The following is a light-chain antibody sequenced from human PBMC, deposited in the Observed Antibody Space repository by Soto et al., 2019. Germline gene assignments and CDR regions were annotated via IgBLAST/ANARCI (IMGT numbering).Light chain of an antibody. J-gene: IGLJ1*01. V-gene: IGLV2-14*03. CDR2: DVS. CDR1: SSDVGGYNY. CDR3: SSYTTSNTRHLV. Sequence: QSVLTQPASVSGSPGQSINISCTGTSSDVGGYNYVSWYQHHPGKAPKLIIYDVSNRPSGVSNPFSGSKSGNTASLTISGLQPEDEADYYCSSYTTSNTRHLVFGAETKVTV.